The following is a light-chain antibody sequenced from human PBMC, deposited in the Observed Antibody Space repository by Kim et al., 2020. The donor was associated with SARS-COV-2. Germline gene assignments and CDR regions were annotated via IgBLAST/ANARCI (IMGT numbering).Light chain of an antibody. J-gene: IGKJ2*01. Sequence: QAPSTLSASVGDRVTIPCRASHSSRLAWYQQKPGKAPKLLIYKASNLESGVPSRFSGTGSGTEFTLTISSLHPDDFATYSCQQSDTFGQGTKLEI. CDR2: KAS. CDR1: HSSR. V-gene: IGKV1-5*03. CDR3: QQSDT.